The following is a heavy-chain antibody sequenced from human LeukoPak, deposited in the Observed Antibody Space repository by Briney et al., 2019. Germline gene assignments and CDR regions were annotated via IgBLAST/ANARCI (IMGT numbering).Heavy chain of an antibody. V-gene: IGHV4-61*01. D-gene: IGHD1-7*01. CDR2: MFYRGST. J-gene: IGHJ4*02. CDR1: GASVSSGSYS. Sequence: SETLSLTCTVSGASVSSGSYSWNWIRQPPGKGLEWIGYMFYRGSTNYNPSLKSRVTISVDSSKNQFSLNLSSVTAADTAVYHCGRYRSAGTEGIGIDYWGQGILVTVSS. CDR3: GRYRSAGTEGIGIDY.